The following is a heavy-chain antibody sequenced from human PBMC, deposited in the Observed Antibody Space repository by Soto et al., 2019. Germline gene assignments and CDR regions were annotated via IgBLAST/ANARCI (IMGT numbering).Heavy chain of an antibody. Sequence: ASVKVSCKASGYTFTSYLMHWVRQATGQGLEWMGWMNPNSGNTGYAQKFQGRVTMTRNTSISTAYMELSSLRSEDTAVYYCARGSSIAAVEFYYYYGTDVWGQGTTVTVSS. D-gene: IGHD6-13*01. CDR2: MNPNSGNT. V-gene: IGHV1-8*02. J-gene: IGHJ6*02. CDR3: ARGSSIAAVEFYYYYGTDV. CDR1: GYTFTSYL.